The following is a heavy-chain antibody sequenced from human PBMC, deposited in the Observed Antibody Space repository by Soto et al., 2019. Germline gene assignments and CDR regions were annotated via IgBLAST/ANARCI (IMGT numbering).Heavy chain of an antibody. CDR1: GYTFTSYD. D-gene: IGHD2-8*01. CDR2: MNPNSGNT. J-gene: IGHJ6*03. V-gene: IGHV1-8*01. CDR3: ARGRSHCTNGVCYEGYYYYYMDV. Sequence: ASVKVSCKASGYTFTSYDINWVRQATGQGLEWMGWMNPNSGNTGYAQKFQGRVTMTRNTSISTAYMELSSLRSEDTAVYYCARGRSHCTNGVCYEGYYYYYMDVWGKGTTVTVSS.